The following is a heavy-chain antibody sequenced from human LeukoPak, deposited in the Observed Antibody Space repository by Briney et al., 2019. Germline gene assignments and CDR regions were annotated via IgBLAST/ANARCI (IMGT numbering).Heavy chain of an antibody. D-gene: IGHD2-15*01. CDR3: ARFWYVAAVDY. CDR2: IEPAGSET. J-gene: IGHJ4*02. V-gene: IGHV3-7*01. Sequence: GGSLRLSCAASGFTLSDFWMTWVRQAPGEGLEWVANIEPAGSETYYVDPVKGRFTISRDNAKNLVYLQMNSLRAEDTAVYYCARFWYVAAVDYWGQGTLVTVSS. CDR1: GFTLSDFW.